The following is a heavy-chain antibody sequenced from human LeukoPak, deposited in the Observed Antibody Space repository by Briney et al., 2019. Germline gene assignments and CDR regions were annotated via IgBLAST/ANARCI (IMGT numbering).Heavy chain of an antibody. CDR2: IYSGGST. D-gene: IGHD6-13*01. J-gene: IGHJ4*02. V-gene: IGHV3-66*01. CDR3: ARGRSSWYLGYFDY. Sequence: GGSLRLSCAASGFTFSSYAMSWVRQAPGKGLEWVSVIYSGGSTYYADSVKGRFTISRDNSKNTLYLQMNSLRAEDTAVYYCARGRSSWYLGYFDYWGQGTLVTVSS. CDR1: GFTFSSYA.